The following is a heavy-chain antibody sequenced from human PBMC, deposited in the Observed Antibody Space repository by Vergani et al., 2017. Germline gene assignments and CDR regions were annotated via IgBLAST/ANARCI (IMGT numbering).Heavy chain of an antibody. Sequence: QVQLVQSGAEVKKPGSSVKVSCKASGGTFSSYAISWVRQAPGQGLEWMGGIIPIFGTANYAQKFQGRVTITADDSTSTAYMELSSLRSEDTAVYYCARGAAYSYGPAGYYGMDVWGQGTTVTVSS. D-gene: IGHD5-18*01. CDR1: GGTFSSYA. CDR2: IIPIFGTA. J-gene: IGHJ6*02. V-gene: IGHV1-69*12. CDR3: ARGAAYSYGPAGYYGMDV.